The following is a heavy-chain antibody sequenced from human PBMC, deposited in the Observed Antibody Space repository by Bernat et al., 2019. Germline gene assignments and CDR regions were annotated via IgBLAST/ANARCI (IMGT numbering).Heavy chain of an antibody. CDR1: GFTVSSNY. J-gene: IGHJ5*02. CDR3: AGERGIIVRGVTYNWLDP. CDR2: IYSGGST. Sequence: EVQLVESGGGLIQPGGSLRLSCAASGFTVSSNYMSWVRQAPGKGLEWVSVIYSGGSTYYADSVKGRFTISRDNSKNTPYLQMSSLRAEDTAVYYCAGERGIIVRGVTYNWLDPWGQGTLVNASS. D-gene: IGHD3-10*01. V-gene: IGHV3-53*01.